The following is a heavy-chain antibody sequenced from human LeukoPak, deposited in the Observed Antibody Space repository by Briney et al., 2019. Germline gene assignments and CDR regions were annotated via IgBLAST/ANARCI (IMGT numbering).Heavy chain of an antibody. Sequence: SETLSLTCTVSGGSISSGSYYWSWIRQPAGKGLEWIGRIYTSGSTNYNPSLKSRVTISVDTSKNQFSLKLSSVTAADTAVYYCARVDYGGNSGYWGQGTLVTVSS. CDR1: GGSISSGSYY. CDR3: ARVDYGGNSGY. D-gene: IGHD4-23*01. V-gene: IGHV4-61*02. CDR2: IYTSGST. J-gene: IGHJ4*02.